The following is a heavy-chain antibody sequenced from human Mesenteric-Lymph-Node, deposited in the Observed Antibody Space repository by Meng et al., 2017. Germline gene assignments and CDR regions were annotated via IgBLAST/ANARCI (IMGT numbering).Heavy chain of an antibody. D-gene: IGHD3-22*01. CDR1: GGSISSSSYY. CDR2: IYYSGST. J-gene: IGHJ3*02. Sequence: SETLSLTCTVSGGSISSSSYYWGWIRQPPGKGLEWIGSIYYSGSTYYNPSLKSRVTISVDTSKNQFSLKLSSMTAADTAVYYCARENYYDSSGYLHAFDIWGQGTMVTVSS. V-gene: IGHV4-39*07. CDR3: ARENYYDSSGYLHAFDI.